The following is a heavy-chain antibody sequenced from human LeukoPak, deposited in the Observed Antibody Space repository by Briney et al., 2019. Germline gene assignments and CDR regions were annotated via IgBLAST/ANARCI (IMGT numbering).Heavy chain of an antibody. Sequence: GGSLRLSCAASGFTFSTYWMSWVRRAPGKGLEWVSYISSSGSTIYYADSVKGRFTISRDNAKNSLYLQMNSLRAEDTALYYCAKDSYYGSGSYYYYYGMDVWGKGTTVTVSS. D-gene: IGHD3-10*01. CDR1: GFTFSTYW. CDR3: AKDSYYGSGSYYYYYGMDV. CDR2: ISSSGSTI. V-gene: IGHV3-48*04. J-gene: IGHJ6*04.